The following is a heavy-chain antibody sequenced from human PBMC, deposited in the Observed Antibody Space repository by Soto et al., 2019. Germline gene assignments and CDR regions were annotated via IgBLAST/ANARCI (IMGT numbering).Heavy chain of an antibody. Sequence: GASVKVSCKASGYTFTGYYMHWVRQAPGQGLEWMGWINPNSGGTNYAQKFQGWVTMTRDTSISTAYMELSRLRSDDTAVYYCARVRSSGYSNYYFDYWGQGTLVTVSS. CDR2: INPNSGGT. CDR3: ARVRSSGYSNYYFDY. J-gene: IGHJ4*02. D-gene: IGHD3-22*01. CDR1: GYTFTGYY. V-gene: IGHV1-2*04.